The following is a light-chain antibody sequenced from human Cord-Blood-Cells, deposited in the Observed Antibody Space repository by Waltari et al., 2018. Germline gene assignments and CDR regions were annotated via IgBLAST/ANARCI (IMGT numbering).Light chain of an antibody. V-gene: IGLV2-11*01. Sequence: SALTQPRSVSGSPGQQVTISCTGTSSDGGGYNSISWYQQHPGKAPKLMIYDVSKRPSGVPDRFSGSKSGNTASLTISGLQAEDEADYYYCSYAGSYTYVFGTGTKVTVL. CDR2: DVS. CDR3: CSYAGSYTYV. J-gene: IGLJ1*01. CDR1: SSDGGGYNS.